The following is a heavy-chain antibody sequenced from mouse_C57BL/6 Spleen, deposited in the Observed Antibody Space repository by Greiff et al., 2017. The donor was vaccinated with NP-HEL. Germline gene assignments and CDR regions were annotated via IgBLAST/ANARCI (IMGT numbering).Heavy chain of an antibody. CDR2: IDPSDSYT. CDR3: ARREEDWEKFDY. J-gene: IGHJ2*01. Sequence: QVQLQQPGAELVMPGASVKLSCKASGYTFTSYWMHWVKQRPGQGLEWIGEIDPSDSYTNYNQKFKGKSTLTVDKSSSTAYMQLSSLTSEDSAVYYCARREEDWEKFDYWGQGTPLTVSS. CDR1: GYTFTSYW. V-gene: IGHV1-69*01. D-gene: IGHD4-1*01.